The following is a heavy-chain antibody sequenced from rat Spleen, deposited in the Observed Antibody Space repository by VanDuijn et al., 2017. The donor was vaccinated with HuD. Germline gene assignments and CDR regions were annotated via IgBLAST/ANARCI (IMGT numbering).Heavy chain of an antibody. V-gene: IGHV5-22*01. D-gene: IGHD1-6*01. Sequence: AHLEETAGGFVKPAKTMSYYCVAPEFTFSDYYMARVCHAPRQGLEWVASISYEGSGTYYGDSVKGRFTISRDNAKSTLYLQMNSLRSEDTATYYCERAMYTTDYYDANGYDVMDAWGQGASVTVSS. CDR2: ISYEGSGT. J-gene: IGHJ4*01. CDR3: ERAMYTTDYYDANGYDVMDA. CDR1: EFTFSDYY.